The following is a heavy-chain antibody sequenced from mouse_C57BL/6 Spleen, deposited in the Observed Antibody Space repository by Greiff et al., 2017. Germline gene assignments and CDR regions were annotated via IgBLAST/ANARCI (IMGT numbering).Heavy chain of an antibody. V-gene: IGHV1-50*01. CDR2: IDPSDSYT. Sequence: QVQLQQPGAELVKPGASVKLSCKASGYTFTSYWMQWVKQRPGQGLEWIGEIDPSDSYTNYNQKFKGKATLTVDTSSSTAYMQLSSLTSEDSAVYYCARLDGYSFDYWGQGTTLTVSS. CDR1: GYTFTSYW. J-gene: IGHJ2*01. D-gene: IGHD2-3*01. CDR3: ARLDGYSFDY.